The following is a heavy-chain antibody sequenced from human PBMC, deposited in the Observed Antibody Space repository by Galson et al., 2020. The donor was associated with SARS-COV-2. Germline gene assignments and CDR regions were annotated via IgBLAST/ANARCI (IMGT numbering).Heavy chain of an antibody. CDR1: GYTLSSYY. V-gene: IGHV1-46*03. CDR3: ARGRVSGGY. CDR2: INPSGGSA. Sequence: ASVKVSCNASGYTLSSYYMHWVRQAPGQGLEWMGIINPSGGSASYSHKFQGRITMTRDTSTSTVYMALNSLTSDDTAVYYCARGRVSGGYWGQGTLVIVSS. J-gene: IGHJ4*02. D-gene: IGHD1-26*01.